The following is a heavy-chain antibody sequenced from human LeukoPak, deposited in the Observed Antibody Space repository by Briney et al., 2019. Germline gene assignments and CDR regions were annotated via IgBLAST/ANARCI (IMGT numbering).Heavy chain of an antibody. J-gene: IGHJ4*02. V-gene: IGHV3-33*06. CDR2: IWYDGSNK. D-gene: IGHD6-13*01. CDR1: GFTFSSYG. Sequence: GRSLRLSCAASGFTFSSYGMHWVRQAPGKGLEWVAVIWYDGSNKYYAYSVKGRFTISRDNSKNTLYLQMNSLRAEDTAVYYCAKVPDSSSWLSHWGQGTLVTVSS. CDR3: AKVPDSSSWLSH.